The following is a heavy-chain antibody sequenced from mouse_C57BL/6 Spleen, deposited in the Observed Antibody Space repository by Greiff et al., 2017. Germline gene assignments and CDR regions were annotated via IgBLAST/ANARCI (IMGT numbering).Heavy chain of an antibody. D-gene: IGHD1-1*01. CDR3: ARDLSYYYGSRSFDY. CDR2: INPNNGGT. J-gene: IGHJ2*01. CDR1: GYTFTDYY. Sequence: EVKLQQSGPELVKPGASVKISCKASGYTFTDYYMNWVKQSHGKSLEWIGDINPNNGGTSYNQKFKGKATLTVDKSSSTAYMELRSLTSEDSAVYYCARDLSYYYGSRSFDYWGQGTTLTVSS. V-gene: IGHV1-26*01.